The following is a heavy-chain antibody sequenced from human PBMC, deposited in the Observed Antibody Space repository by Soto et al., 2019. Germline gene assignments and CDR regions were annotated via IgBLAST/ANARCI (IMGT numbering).Heavy chain of an antibody. CDR1: GYGFTTYG. CDR3: ARGRYGDY. J-gene: IGHJ4*02. D-gene: IGHD1-1*01. V-gene: IGHV1-18*01. CDR2: ISAHNGNT. Sequence: QGHLVQSGAEVKKPGASVKVSCKGSGYGFTTYGITWVRQAPGQGLEWMAWISAHNGNTNYAQKLQGRVTVTRDTSTSTAYMELRSMKSDDTAVYYCARGRYGDYWGQGALVTVSS.